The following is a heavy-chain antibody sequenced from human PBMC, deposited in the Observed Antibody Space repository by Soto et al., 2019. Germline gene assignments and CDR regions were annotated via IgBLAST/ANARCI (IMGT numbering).Heavy chain of an antibody. CDR2: INHSGTT. J-gene: IGHJ6*02. Sequence: SETLSLTCAVSGGSFSGFYWTWIRQPPGEGLKWISEINHSGTTNFNPSLRSRLTISLDSSKKHFSLKLTSMTAADAAFYYCARADRTLVTSYGLDVWGQGTTVTVSS. D-gene: IGHD2-21*02. V-gene: IGHV4-34*01. CDR3: ARADRTLVTSYGLDV. CDR1: GGSFSGFY.